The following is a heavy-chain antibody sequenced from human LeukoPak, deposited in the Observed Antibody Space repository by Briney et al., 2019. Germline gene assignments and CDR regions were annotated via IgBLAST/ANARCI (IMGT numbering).Heavy chain of an antibody. D-gene: IGHD3-3*01. CDR3: AKERGTTIFAN. CDR2: ISGSGGST. Sequence: GGSLRLSCAASGFTFSSYAMSWVRQAPGKGLEWVSAISGSGGSTYYADSVKGRFTISRDNAKNSLYLQMNSLRAEDTALYYCAKERGTTIFANWGQGTLVTVSS. V-gene: IGHV3-23*01. J-gene: IGHJ4*02. CDR1: GFTFSSYA.